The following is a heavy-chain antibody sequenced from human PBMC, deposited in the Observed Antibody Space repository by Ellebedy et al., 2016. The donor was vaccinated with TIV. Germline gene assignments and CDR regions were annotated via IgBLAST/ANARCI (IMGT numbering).Heavy chain of an antibody. V-gene: IGHV4-59*01. CDR2: IHYSGTT. Sequence: SETLSLTCTVSGGSISGYYWSWIRQPPGSGLEWIGFIHYSGTTTYNPSLNSRVTMSVDTSKNQFSLKLSSVTAADTAVYYCARTIAVDGTYYYGMDVWGQGTTVTVSS. D-gene: IGHD6-19*01. J-gene: IGHJ6*02. CDR3: ARTIAVDGTYYYGMDV. CDR1: GGSISGYY.